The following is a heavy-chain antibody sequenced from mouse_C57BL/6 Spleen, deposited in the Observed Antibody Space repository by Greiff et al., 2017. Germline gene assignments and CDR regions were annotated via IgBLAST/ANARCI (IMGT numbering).Heavy chain of an antibody. V-gene: IGHV1-39*01. CDR2: INPNYGTT. CDR3: ARAYYGSSYEWYFDV. D-gene: IGHD1-1*01. J-gene: IGHJ1*03. Sequence: VHVKQSGPELVKPGASVKISCKASGYSFTDYNMNWVKQSNGKSLEWIGVINPNYGTTSYNQKFKGKATLTVDQSSSTAYMQLNSLTSEDSAVYYCARAYYGSSYEWYFDVWGTGTTVTVSS. CDR1: GYSFTDYN.